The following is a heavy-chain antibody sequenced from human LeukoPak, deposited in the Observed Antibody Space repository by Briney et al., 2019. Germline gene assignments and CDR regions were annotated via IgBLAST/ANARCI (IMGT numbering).Heavy chain of an antibody. V-gene: IGHV3-53*01. CDR2: IYSGGST. J-gene: IGHJ4*02. D-gene: IGHD2-15*01. CDR1: GFTVSSNY. CDR3: AQQLGYCSGGSCYFTY. Sequence: GGSLRLSCAASGFTVSSNYMSWVRQAPGKGLEWVSVIYSGGSTYYADSVKGRFAISRDNSRNTLYLQINSLRVEDTAVYYCAQQLGYCSGGSCYFTYWGQGTLVTVSS.